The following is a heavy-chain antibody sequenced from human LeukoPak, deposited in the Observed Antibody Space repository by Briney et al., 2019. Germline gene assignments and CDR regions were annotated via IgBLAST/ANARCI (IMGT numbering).Heavy chain of an antibody. CDR1: GYTFTGYY. CDR3: AREEVIAAAGPTLDY. D-gene: IGHD6-13*01. Sequence: ASVKVSCKASGYTFTGYYMHWVQQAPGQGLEWMGWINPNSGGTNYAQKFQGRVTMTRDTSISTAYMELSRLRSDDTAVFYCAREEVIAAAGPTLDYWGQGALVTVSS. J-gene: IGHJ4*02. CDR2: INPNSGGT. V-gene: IGHV1-2*02.